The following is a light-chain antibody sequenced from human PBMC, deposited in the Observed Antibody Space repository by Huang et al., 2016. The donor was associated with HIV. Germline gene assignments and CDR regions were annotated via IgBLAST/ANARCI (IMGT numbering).Light chain of an antibody. CDR3: QQRLGT. CDR1: QSVSSY. CDR2: DVS. J-gene: IGKJ3*01. Sequence: EIVLTQSPATLSLSPGERATLSCRASQSVSSYLAWYQQKPGQAPRLLIYDVSNMATGIPARFSGSGSGTDFTLTISSLEPEDFAVYYCQQRLGTFGPGTKVDIK. V-gene: IGKV3-11*01.